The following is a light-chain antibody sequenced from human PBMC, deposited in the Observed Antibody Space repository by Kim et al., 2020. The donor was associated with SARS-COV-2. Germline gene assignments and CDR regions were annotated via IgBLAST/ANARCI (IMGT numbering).Light chain of an antibody. J-gene: IGKJ2*01. CDR1: QTISSK. V-gene: IGKV3-15*01. CDR2: GAS. Sequence: EIVMTQSPATLSVSPGERATLSCRASQTISSKLAWYQQKPGQAPRLLIYGASTRATGIPARFSGSGFGTEFTLTISSLQSEDFAVYYCQQYHNWPLYTFGQGTKLEI. CDR3: QQYHNWPLYT.